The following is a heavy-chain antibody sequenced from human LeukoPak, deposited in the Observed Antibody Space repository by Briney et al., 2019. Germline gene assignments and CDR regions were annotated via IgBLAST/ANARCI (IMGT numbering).Heavy chain of an antibody. V-gene: IGHV4-39*01. J-gene: IGHJ6*03. CDR3: ARHKDYYYSYMDV. Sequence: SETLSLTCSVSGDSISTSSYYWGWIRQPPGKGLEWIGSIYYSGSTYYNPSLTSRVTISVDTSKNQFSLKLSSVTAADTAVYYCARHKDYYYSYMDVWGKGTTVTISS. CDR1: GDSISTSSYY. CDR2: IYYSGST.